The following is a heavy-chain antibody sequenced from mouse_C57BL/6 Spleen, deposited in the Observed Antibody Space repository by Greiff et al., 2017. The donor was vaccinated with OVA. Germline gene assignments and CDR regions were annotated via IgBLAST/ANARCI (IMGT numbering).Heavy chain of an antibody. J-gene: IGHJ4*01. D-gene: IGHD1-1*01. CDR3: ARGLYYGSSKGAMDY. Sequence: EVQVVESGPGLVKPSQSLSLTCSVTGYSITSGYYWNWIRQFPGNKLEWMGYISYDGSNNYNPSLKNRISITRDTSKNQFFLKLNSVTTEDTATYYCARGLYYGSSKGAMDYWGQGTSVTVSS. V-gene: IGHV3-6*01. CDR2: ISYDGSN. CDR1: GYSITSGYY.